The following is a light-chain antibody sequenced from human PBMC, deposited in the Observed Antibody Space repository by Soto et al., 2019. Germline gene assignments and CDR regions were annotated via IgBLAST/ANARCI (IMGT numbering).Light chain of an antibody. CDR1: SGDVGSYNL. Sequence: QSALTQPASVSGSPGQSITISCTGTSGDVGSYNLVSWYQQNPGRAPKLMIYEGSQRPSGVSNRFSGSKSGNTASLTISGLQAEDEADYYCCSYAGSSTVVFGGGTKVTVL. V-gene: IGLV2-23*01. CDR2: EGS. CDR3: CSYAGSSTVV. J-gene: IGLJ2*01.